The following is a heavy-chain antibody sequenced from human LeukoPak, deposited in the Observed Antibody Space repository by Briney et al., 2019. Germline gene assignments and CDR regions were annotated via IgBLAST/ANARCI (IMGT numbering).Heavy chain of an antibody. J-gene: IGHJ6*04. Sequence: GGSLRLSCAASGFTFSSYGMYWVRQAPGKGLEWVAVIWYDGSNKYYADSVKGRFTISRDNSKNTLYLQMNSLRAEDTAVYYCARGAVTMVRGVIKGAYGMDVWGKGTTVTVSS. D-gene: IGHD3-10*01. CDR1: GFTFSSYG. V-gene: IGHV3-33*07. CDR2: IWYDGSNK. CDR3: ARGAVTMVRGVIKGAYGMDV.